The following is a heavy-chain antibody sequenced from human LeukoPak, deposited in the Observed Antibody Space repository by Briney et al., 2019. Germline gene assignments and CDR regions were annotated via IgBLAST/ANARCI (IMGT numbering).Heavy chain of an antibody. CDR1: GFTFSSYA. V-gene: IGHV3-30-3*01. CDR3: ARNRGYSSSSVFDY. Sequence: PGGALRLSCAASGFTFSSYAMHWVRQAPGKGLEWVAGISYDGSNKYYADSVKGRFTISRDNSKNTLYLQMNSLRAEDTAVYYCARNRGYSSSSVFDYWGQGTLVTVSS. J-gene: IGHJ4*02. D-gene: IGHD6-6*01. CDR2: ISYDGSNK.